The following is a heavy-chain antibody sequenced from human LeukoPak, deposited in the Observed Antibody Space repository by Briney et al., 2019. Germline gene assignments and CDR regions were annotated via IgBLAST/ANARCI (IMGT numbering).Heavy chain of an antibody. V-gene: IGHV4-59*01. D-gene: IGHD5-24*01. Sequence: SETLSLTCTVSGGSINSYYWSWIRQPPGKGLGWIGYIYYSGSTNYNPSLKSRVTISVDTSKNQFSLKMSSVTAADTAVYYCARARDGHINNWFDPWGQGTLVTVSS. CDR2: IYYSGST. J-gene: IGHJ5*02. CDR3: ARARDGHINNWFDP. CDR1: GGSINSYY.